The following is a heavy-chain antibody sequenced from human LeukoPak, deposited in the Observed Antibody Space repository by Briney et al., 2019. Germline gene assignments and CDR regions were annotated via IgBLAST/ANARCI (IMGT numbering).Heavy chain of an antibody. J-gene: IGHJ4*02. D-gene: IGHD1-26*01. V-gene: IGHV3-23*01. CDR2: ISGSGGNT. Sequence: GGSLRLSCAASGFTFSNYAMSWVRQAPGKGLEWVSAISGSGGNTNYADSVRGRFTISRDKSKNTLYLQLNSLRAEHTAVYYCARRVGSTTGRFDYWGQGTLVTVSS. CDR1: GFTFSNYA. CDR3: ARRVGSTTGRFDY.